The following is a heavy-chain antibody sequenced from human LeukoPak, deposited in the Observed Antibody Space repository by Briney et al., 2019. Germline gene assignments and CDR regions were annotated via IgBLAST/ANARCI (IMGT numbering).Heavy chain of an antibody. V-gene: IGHV4-38-2*01. CDR3: ARAGWIITSGIDY. CDR1: GYSISRGYY. CDR2: IYHTGST. Sequence: SETLSLTCGVSGYSISRGYYWAWIRPPPGKGLEWIGTIYHTGSTYYNPSLESRVTISVDTAKNEFSLNLNPVTAADTAVYYCARAGWIITSGIDYWGQGALVTVSS. J-gene: IGHJ4*02. D-gene: IGHD3-10*01.